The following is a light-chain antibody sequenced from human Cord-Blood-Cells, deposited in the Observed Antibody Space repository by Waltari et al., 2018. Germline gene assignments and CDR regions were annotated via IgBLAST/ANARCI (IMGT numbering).Light chain of an antibody. J-gene: IGKJ5*01. CDR3: QQRSNWPSIT. CDR1: QSVSSY. Sequence: EIVLTQSPATLSLSPGERATLSCSASQSVSSYLAWYQQKPGQAPRLLIYDASNRATGIPARFSGSGSGTDFTLTISSLEPEDFAVYYCQQRSNWPSITFGQGKRLEIK. CDR2: DAS. V-gene: IGKV3-11*01.